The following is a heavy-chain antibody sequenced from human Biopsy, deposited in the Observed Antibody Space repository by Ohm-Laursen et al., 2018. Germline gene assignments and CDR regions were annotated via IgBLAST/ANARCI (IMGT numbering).Heavy chain of an antibody. V-gene: IGHV3-23*01. CDR3: ALAAAQTVTHFDY. Sequence: SLRLSCTASGFTVYNNYMTWVRQAPGEGLEWVSTISGNSDIIYDTDSVKGRFTISRDNSKNTLYLQMNSLRADDTAVYYCALAAAQTVTHFDYWGQGTLVTVSS. CDR2: ISGNSDII. D-gene: IGHD4-17*01. CDR1: GFTVYNNY. J-gene: IGHJ4*02.